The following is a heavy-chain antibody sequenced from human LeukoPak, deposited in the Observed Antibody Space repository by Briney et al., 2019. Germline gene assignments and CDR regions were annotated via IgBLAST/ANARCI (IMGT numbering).Heavy chain of an antibody. Sequence: ASVKVSCKASGYTFTDYYMHWVRQAPGQGLVWMGRINPNSGGTNYAQKFQGRVTMTRDTSISTAYMELSRLRSDDTAVYYCARERGWLQFNYWGQGTLVTVSS. J-gene: IGHJ4*02. CDR1: GYTFTDYY. CDR2: INPNSGGT. CDR3: ARERGWLQFNY. V-gene: IGHV1-2*06. D-gene: IGHD5-24*01.